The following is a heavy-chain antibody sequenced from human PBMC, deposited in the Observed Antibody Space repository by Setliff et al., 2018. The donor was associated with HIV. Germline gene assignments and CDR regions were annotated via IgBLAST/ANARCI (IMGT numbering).Heavy chain of an antibody. CDR2: ISAYNGNT. CDR1: GYTFTSYG. Sequence: ASVKVSCKASGYTFTSYGISWVRQAPGQGLEWMGWISAYNGNTNYAQKLQGRVTMTTDTPTSTAYMELRSLRSDDTAVYYCARCMGRPDVSDYGDYVDYWGQGTLVTVSS. D-gene: IGHD4-17*01. J-gene: IGHJ4*02. V-gene: IGHV1-18*01. CDR3: ARCMGRPDVSDYGDYVDY.